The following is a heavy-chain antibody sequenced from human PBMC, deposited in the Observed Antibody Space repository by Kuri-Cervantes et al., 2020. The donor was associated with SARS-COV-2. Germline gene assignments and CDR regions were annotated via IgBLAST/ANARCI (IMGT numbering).Heavy chain of an antibody. CDR1: GGSIRSGSYY. CDR2: IYYSGST. Sequence: SETLSLTCTVSGGSIRSGSYYWGWIRQSPGKGLEWIGSIYYSGSTNYNPSLKSRVTISVDTSKNQFSLKLSSVTAADTAVYYCARDFSGRLTGDHYYYYYMDVWGKGTTVTVSS. J-gene: IGHJ6*03. D-gene: IGHD7-27*01. CDR3: ARDFSGRLTGDHYYYYYMDV. V-gene: IGHV4-61*01.